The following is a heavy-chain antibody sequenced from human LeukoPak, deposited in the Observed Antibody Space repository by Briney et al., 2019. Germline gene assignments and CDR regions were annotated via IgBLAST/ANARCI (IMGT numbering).Heavy chain of an antibody. Sequence: GGSLRLSCAASGITVSSKNMNWVRQAPAKGLEWVSVIYSGGSTYYADSVKGRFSLSRDNSKNTVYLEMNSLTAEDTAVYYCATWGAYGWYFDLWGRGTLVTVSS. D-gene: IGHD5-12*01. CDR3: ATWGAYGWYFDL. V-gene: IGHV3-53*01. CDR2: IYSGGST. CDR1: GITVSSKN. J-gene: IGHJ2*01.